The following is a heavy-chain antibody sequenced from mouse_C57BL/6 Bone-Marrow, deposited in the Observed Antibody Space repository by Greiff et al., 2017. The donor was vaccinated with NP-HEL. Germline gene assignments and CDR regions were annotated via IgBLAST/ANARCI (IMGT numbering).Heavy chain of an antibody. CDR2: INPSTGGT. Sequence: VHVKQSGPELVKPGASVKISCKASGYSFTGYYMNWVKQSPEKSLEWIGEINPSTGGTTYNQKFKAKATLTVDKSSSTAYMQLKSLTSEDSAVYYCARWVYYGSLYYFDYWGQGTTLTVSS. CDR3: ARWVYYGSLYYFDY. V-gene: IGHV1-42*01. CDR1: GYSFTGYY. J-gene: IGHJ2*01. D-gene: IGHD1-1*01.